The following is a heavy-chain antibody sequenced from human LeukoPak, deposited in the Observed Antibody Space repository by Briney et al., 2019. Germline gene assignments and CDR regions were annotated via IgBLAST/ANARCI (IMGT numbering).Heavy chain of an antibody. D-gene: IGHD6-19*01. CDR2: IIPIFGTA. J-gene: IGHJ4*02. CDR1: GGTFSSYA. V-gene: IGHV1-69*01. CDR3: ATKREKYSSGWLLDY. Sequence: SVKVSCKASGGTFSSYAISWVRRAPGQGLEWMGGIIPIFGTANYAQKFQGRVTITADESTSTAYMELSSLRSEDTAVYYCATKREKYSSGWLLDYWGQGTLVTVSS.